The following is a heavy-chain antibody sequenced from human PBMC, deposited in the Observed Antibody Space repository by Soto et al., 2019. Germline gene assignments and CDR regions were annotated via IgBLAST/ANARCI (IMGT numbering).Heavy chain of an antibody. CDR2: IRSNSAYI. Sequence: PGGSLRLSCAASGLTFRSFTMNWVRQAPGKGLEWVSTIRSNSAYIYYTDALRGRFTISRDNAKNSLHLQMNSLRAEDTAVYYCTRDASRDSSARGWFDPWGPGTLVTVSS. D-gene: IGHD6-13*01. V-gene: IGHV3-21*01. J-gene: IGHJ5*02. CDR3: TRDASRDSSARGWFDP. CDR1: GLTFRSFT.